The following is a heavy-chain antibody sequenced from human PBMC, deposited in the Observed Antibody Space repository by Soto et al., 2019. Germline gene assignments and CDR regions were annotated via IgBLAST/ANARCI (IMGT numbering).Heavy chain of an antibody. D-gene: IGHD2-2*01. J-gene: IGHJ6*02. Sequence: VRQAPGKGLEWVSFISGRGTTTYYADSVKGRFTVSRDNAKNSLSLEVNSLRDEDTAVYYCARLGYCSSATCKYYFYYYSMDVWGQGTTVTVSS. CDR2: ISGRGTTT. V-gene: IGHV3-48*02. CDR3: ARLGYCSSATCKYYFYYYSMDV.